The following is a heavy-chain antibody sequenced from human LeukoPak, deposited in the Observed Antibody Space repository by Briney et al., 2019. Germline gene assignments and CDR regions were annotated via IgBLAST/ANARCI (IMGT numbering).Heavy chain of an antibody. D-gene: IGHD3-22*01. CDR2: IIPIFGTA. CDR3: ARDGGNHYYHSTASSWDY. V-gene: IGHV1-69*01. CDR1: GGTFSSYA. Sequence: SVKVSCKAPGGTFSSYAISWVRQAPGQGLEWMGGIIPIFGTANYAQKFQGRVTITADESTSTAYMELSSLRSEDTAVYYCARDGGNHYYHSTASSWDYWGQGTLVTVSS. J-gene: IGHJ4*02.